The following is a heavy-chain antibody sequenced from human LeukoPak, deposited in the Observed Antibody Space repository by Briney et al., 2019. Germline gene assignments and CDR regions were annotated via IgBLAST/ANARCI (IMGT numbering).Heavy chain of an antibody. Sequence: SGGSLRLSCAASGFTFSSYWMHWVRQTPGKGLVWVSRISGDGSSTTYAESVKGRFTISRDNAKNTLYLQMNSLRAEDTAVYYCASPSGSYYFDYWGQGTLVTVSS. CDR1: GFTFSSYW. CDR2: ISGDGSST. D-gene: IGHD1-26*01. V-gene: IGHV3-74*01. CDR3: ASPSGSYYFDY. J-gene: IGHJ4*02.